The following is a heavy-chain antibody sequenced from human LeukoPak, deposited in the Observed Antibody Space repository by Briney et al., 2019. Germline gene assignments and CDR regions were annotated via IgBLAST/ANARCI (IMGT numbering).Heavy chain of an antibody. CDR2: IFHSGST. J-gene: IGHJ4*02. Sequence: SETLSLTCTVSGAPISSYHWSWLPHPPGKALEWIGYIFHSGSTDYNPSLKSRVTISVDTSKQQLSLKLSSVTAAETAVYYCARGGPGGNGYGDYWGEGMLVIVS. D-gene: IGHD5-12*01. CDR3: ARGGPGGNGYGDY. V-gene: IGHV4-59*01. CDR1: GAPISSYH.